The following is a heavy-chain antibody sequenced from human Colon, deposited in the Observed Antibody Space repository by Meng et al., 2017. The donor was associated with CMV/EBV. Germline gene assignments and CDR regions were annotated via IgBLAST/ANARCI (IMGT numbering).Heavy chain of an antibody. CDR3: AKSDHSGSYLPGLFDF. CDR1: GFTFDDYG. Sequence: SGFTFDDYGMTWVRQAPGKGLEWVGTTYWNGRTTGLADSVQGRFTISRDNAKNSLYLEMNFLRAEDTAFYYCAKSDHSGSYLPGLFDFWGQGILVT. J-gene: IGHJ4*02. CDR2: TYWNGRTT. V-gene: IGHV3-20*03. D-gene: IGHD1-26*01.